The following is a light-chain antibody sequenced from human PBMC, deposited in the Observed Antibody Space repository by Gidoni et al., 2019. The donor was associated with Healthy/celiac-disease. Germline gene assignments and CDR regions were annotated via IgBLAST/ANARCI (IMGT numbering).Light chain of an antibody. CDR2: GAS. Sequence: EIVMTQSPATLSVSPGERATLACRASQSVSSNLAWYQQKPGQAPRLLIYGASTRATGIPARFSGSGSGTEFTLTISSRQSEDFAVYYCQQYNNWPPGTFXPXTKVDIK. CDR3: QQYNNWPPGT. J-gene: IGKJ3*01. CDR1: QSVSSN. V-gene: IGKV3-15*01.